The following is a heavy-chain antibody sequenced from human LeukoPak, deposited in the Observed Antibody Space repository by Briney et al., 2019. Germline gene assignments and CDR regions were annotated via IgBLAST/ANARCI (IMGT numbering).Heavy chain of an antibody. J-gene: IGHJ4*02. V-gene: IGHV3-48*03. CDR3: ARYGDYSFDY. CDR2: IGSSGATR. D-gene: IGHD4-17*01. Sequence: GGSLRLSCAASGFTFNSYEMNWVRQAPGKGLEWLSYIGSSGATRYYADSVEGRFTVSRDNTKNSLYLQMNSLRAEDTAVYYCARYGDYSFDYWGQGTLVTVSS. CDR1: GFTFNSYE.